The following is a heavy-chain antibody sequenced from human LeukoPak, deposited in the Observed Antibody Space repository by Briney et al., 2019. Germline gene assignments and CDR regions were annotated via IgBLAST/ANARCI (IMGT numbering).Heavy chain of an antibody. J-gene: IGHJ3*02. V-gene: IGHV3-30-3*01. Sequence: GRSLILSCAASGFTFSSYAMHWVRQAPGKGLEWVAVISYDGSNKYYADSVKGRFTISRDSSKNTLYLQMNSLRAEDTAVYYCARESSGAFDIWGQGTMVTVSS. CDR2: ISYDGSNK. CDR1: GFTFSSYA. CDR3: ARESSGAFDI.